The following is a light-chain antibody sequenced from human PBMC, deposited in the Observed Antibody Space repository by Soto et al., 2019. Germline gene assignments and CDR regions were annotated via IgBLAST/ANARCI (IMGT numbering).Light chain of an antibody. CDR3: QQYGSSPPT. J-gene: IGKJ1*01. CDR1: QSVSNNY. CDR2: SAS. Sequence: EIVLTQSPGTLSLSPGERATLSCRASQSVSNNYLAWYQQKPGQAPSLLIYSASTRATGIPDRFSGSGSGTDFTLTISRLEPEDFAVYYCQQYGSSPPTFGQGTKVEIK. V-gene: IGKV3-20*01.